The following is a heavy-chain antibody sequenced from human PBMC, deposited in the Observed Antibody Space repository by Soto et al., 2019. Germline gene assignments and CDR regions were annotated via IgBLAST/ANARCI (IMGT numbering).Heavy chain of an antibody. V-gene: IGHV3-23*01. CDR1: GFTFSSYA. Sequence: EVQLLESGGGLVQPGGSLRLSCAASGFTFSSYAMSWVRQAPGKGLEWVSAISGSGGSTYYADSVKGRFTISRDNSKNTLYLQMNSLRAEDTAVYYCAKIVGLLWFGEFMLDYFDYWGQGTLVTVSS. J-gene: IGHJ4*02. CDR2: ISGSGGST. D-gene: IGHD3-10*01. CDR3: AKIVGLLWFGEFMLDYFDY.